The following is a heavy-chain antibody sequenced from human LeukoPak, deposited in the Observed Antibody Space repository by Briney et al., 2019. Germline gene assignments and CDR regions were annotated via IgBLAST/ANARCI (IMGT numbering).Heavy chain of an antibody. J-gene: IGHJ4*02. V-gene: IGHV3-48*03. Sequence: PGGSLRLSCAASGFTFSNYEMNRVRQAQGKGLERVSYITSRGGTIYYGDSVKGRFTISRDNAKNSLFLQMQRLRAEDTAVYYCASRPPPSRGLYDYWGQGTLVTVSS. CDR3: ASRPPPSRGLYDY. D-gene: IGHD3/OR15-3a*01. CDR2: ITSRGGTI. CDR1: GFTFSNYE.